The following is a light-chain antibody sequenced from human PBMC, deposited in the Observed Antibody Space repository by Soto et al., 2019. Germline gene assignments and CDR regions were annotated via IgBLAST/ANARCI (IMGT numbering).Light chain of an antibody. CDR2: KAS. CDR1: QSISSW. V-gene: IGKV1-5*03. Sequence: DIQMTQSPSTLSASVGDRVTITCRASQSISSWLAWYQQKPGKAPKFLIYKASNLESGVPSRFSGSGSGTECTLTISSLQPDDFATYYFQQYNSYSRTFGQGTKVEIK. J-gene: IGKJ1*01. CDR3: QQYNSYSRT.